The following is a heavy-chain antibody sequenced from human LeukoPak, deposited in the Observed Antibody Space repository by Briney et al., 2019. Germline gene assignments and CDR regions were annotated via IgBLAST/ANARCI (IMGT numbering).Heavy chain of an antibody. V-gene: IGHV3-23*01. Sequence: GGSLRLSCAASGFSFSSYAMTWARQAPVKGLESVSAISGDGTRTYYADSVKGRFTISRDNSKNTFYLEMSSLRVEDTAIYYCAKWPEGAMDYFDYWGQGTLVTVSS. D-gene: IGHD3-16*01. CDR2: ISGDGTRT. J-gene: IGHJ4*02. CDR1: GFSFSSYA. CDR3: AKWPEGAMDYFDY.